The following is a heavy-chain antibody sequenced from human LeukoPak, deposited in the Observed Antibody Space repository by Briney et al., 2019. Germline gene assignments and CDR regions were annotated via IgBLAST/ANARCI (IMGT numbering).Heavy chain of an antibody. V-gene: IGHV3-64D*06. D-gene: IGHD3-10*01. CDR1: GFTFSSYA. CDR2: ISSSGDST. CDR3: VKGRVSGSGSYYNAPFDY. Sequence: GGSLRLSCAASGFTFSSYAMHWVRQAPGKGLEYVSAISSSGDSTYNADPVEGRFTISRDNSKDTLYLQMSSLRAGDTAVYFCVKGRVSGSGSYYNAPFDYWGQGTLVTVSS. J-gene: IGHJ4*02.